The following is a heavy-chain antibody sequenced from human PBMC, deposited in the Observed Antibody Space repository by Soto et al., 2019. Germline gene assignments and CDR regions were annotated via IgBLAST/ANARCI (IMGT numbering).Heavy chain of an antibody. D-gene: IGHD3-22*01. Sequence: QVQLVQSGAEVKKPGSSVKVSCKASGGTFSSYAISWVRQAPGQGLEWMGEIIPILGTANYAQKFQGRVTIAADESTSPAYMELSSLRSEDTAVYYCARDRGPSSGYYPYWFDPWGQGTLVTVSS. CDR2: IIPILGTA. J-gene: IGHJ5*02. CDR3: ARDRGPSSGYYPYWFDP. CDR1: GGTFSSYA. V-gene: IGHV1-69*12.